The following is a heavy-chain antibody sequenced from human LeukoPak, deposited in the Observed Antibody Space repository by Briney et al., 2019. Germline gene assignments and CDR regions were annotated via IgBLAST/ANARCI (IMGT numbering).Heavy chain of an antibody. CDR3: ASTARNYYYYGMDV. CDR1: GRTLSSYA. CDR2: LIPIFGTA. J-gene: IGHJ6*04. D-gene: IGHD2-21*02. V-gene: IGHV1-69*01. Sequence: ASVKVSCHTSGRTLSSYAISWVRQAPGQGLEWIGGLIPIFGTANYAQKFQGRVTITADESTSTAYMELSSLRSEDTAVYYCASTARNYYYYGMDVWGKGTTVTVSS.